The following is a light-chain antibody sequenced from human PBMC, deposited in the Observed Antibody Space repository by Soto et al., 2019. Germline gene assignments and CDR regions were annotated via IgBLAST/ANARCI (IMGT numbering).Light chain of an antibody. CDR2: TAS. Sequence: DVQMTQSPSSLSSSVVYRVTITCRTSQPISDYLNWYQQKPGKAPTLLIYTASNLQSGVPSRFSGSGSGTHFTLTISSLQPEDFATYYCQQHYNTPRTFGQGTKVDIK. V-gene: IGKV1-39*01. J-gene: IGKJ1*01. CDR3: QQHYNTPRT. CDR1: QPISDY.